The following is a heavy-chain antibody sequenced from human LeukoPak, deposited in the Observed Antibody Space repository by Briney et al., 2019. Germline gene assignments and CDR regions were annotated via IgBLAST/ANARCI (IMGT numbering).Heavy chain of an antibody. D-gene: IGHD5-12*01. CDR2: FYNSGRS. Sequence: TSETLSLTCTVSDDSISDYYRGWIRQPPGKGLEWIGYFYNSGRSTYNPSLKSRVTISVDTSKNQFSLKLSSVTAADTAIYYCARAGERGYNGYDDAFDIWGQGTMVTVSS. CDR3: ARAGERGYNGYDDAFDI. J-gene: IGHJ3*02. V-gene: IGHV4-59*01. CDR1: DDSISDYY.